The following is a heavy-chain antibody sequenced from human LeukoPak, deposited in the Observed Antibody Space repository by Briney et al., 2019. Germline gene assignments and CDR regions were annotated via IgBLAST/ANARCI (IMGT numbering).Heavy chain of an antibody. Sequence: ASVKVSCKASGYTFTGYYMHWVRQARGQGLEWMGWINPNSGGTNYAQKFQDRVTMTRDTSISTAYMELSRLRSDDTAVYYCARIRRYSSSWYLDSWGQGTLVTVSS. V-gene: IGHV1-2*02. CDR3: ARIRRYSSSWYLDS. J-gene: IGHJ4*02. CDR1: GYTFTGYY. D-gene: IGHD6-13*01. CDR2: INPNSGGT.